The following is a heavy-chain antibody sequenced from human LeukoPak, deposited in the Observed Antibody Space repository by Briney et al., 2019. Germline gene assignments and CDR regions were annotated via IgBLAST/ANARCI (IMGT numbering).Heavy chain of an antibody. V-gene: IGHV4-61*01. CDR3: ARFGDSRGYSSDY. J-gene: IGHJ4*02. CDR2: IYYSGST. Sequence: SETLSLTCTVCGGSVSSGSYYWSWIRQPPGKGLEWIGYIYYSGSTNYNPSLKSLVTMSVDTSKNQFSLKLSSVTAADTAVYYCARFGDSRGYSSDYWGQGTLVTVSS. D-gene: IGHD3-22*01. CDR1: GGSVSSGSYY.